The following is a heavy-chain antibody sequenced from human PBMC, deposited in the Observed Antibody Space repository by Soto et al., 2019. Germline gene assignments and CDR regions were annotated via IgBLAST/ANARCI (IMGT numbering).Heavy chain of an antibody. CDR1: GYTFTSYG. V-gene: IGHV1-18*01. J-gene: IGHJ3*01. Sequence: ASVKVSCKASGYTFTSYGISWVRQAPGQGLEWMGWISAYNGNTNYAQKLQGRVTMTTDTSTSTAYMELRSLRSDDTAVYYCASYKSSGDDSDAFEFWGQGTMVTVSS. D-gene: IGHD5-12*01. CDR2: ISAYNGNT. CDR3: ASYKSSGDDSDAFEF.